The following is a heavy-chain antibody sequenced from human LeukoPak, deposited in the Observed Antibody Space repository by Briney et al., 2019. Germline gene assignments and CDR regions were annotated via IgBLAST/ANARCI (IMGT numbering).Heavy chain of an antibody. Sequence: GGSLRLSCAASGVTFSDYYMSWIRQAPGKGLEWVANIKHDGTEKYCVDSVKGRFTISRDNAKNSLYLQMNSLRAEDTAVYYCVRSAKTFDYWGQGTLVTVSS. CDR2: IKHDGTEK. J-gene: IGHJ4*02. V-gene: IGHV3-7*01. CDR1: GVTFSDYY. CDR3: VRSAKTFDY.